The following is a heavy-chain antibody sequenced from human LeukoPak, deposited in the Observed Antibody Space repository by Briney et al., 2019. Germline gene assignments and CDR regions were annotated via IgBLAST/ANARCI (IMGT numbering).Heavy chain of an antibody. CDR2: ISAYNGNT. V-gene: IGHV1-18*01. CDR3: ARVVPAAPLDY. D-gene: IGHD2-2*01. CDR1: GYTFTSYG. Sequence: ASVKVSCKASGYTFTSYGISGVRQAPGQGLEWMGWISAYNGNTNCAQKLQGRVTMTTDTSTSTAYMELRSLRSDDTAVYYCARVVPAAPLDYWGQGALVTVSS. J-gene: IGHJ4*02.